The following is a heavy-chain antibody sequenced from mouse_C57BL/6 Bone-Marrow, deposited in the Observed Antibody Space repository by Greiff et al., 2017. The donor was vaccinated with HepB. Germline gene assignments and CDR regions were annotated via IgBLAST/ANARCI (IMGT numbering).Heavy chain of an antibody. D-gene: IGHD1-1*01. CDR1: GFTFSDYG. J-gene: IGHJ3*01. CDR3: ARGCYYYGSWFAY. Sequence: EVQWVESGGGLVKPGGSLKLSCAASGFTFSDYGMHWVRQAPEKGLEWVAYISSGSSTIYYADTVKGRFTISRDNAKNTLFLQMTSLRSEDTAMYYCARGCYYYGSWFAYWGQGTLVTVSA. CDR2: ISSGSSTI. V-gene: IGHV5-17*01.